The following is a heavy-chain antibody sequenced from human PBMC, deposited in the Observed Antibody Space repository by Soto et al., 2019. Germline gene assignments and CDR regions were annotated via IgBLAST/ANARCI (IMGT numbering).Heavy chain of an antibody. CDR3: AREEVYYDFWSTASYFDY. J-gene: IGHJ4*02. V-gene: IGHV3-30-3*01. CDR2: ISYDGSNK. D-gene: IGHD3-3*01. CDR1: GFTFSSYA. Sequence: QVQLVESGGGVVQPGRSLRLSCAASGFTFSSYAMHWVRQAPGKGLEWVAVISYDGSNKYYADSVKGRFTISRDNSKNTLYLQMNSRRAEDTAVYYCAREEVYYDFWSTASYFDYWGQGTLVTVSS.